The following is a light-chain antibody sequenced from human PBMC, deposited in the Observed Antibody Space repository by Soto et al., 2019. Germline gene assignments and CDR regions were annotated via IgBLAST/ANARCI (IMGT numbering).Light chain of an antibody. CDR3: QQFHYYPHT. CDR1: HTIATY. J-gene: IGKJ2*01. V-gene: IGKV1-39*01. Sequence: IQMTQSPSSLSASVGDGVTLTCRASHTIATYLNWYQQKPGQVPEVLIYGASRLHFGVPSMFTGSGYGTEVTLTINNLQPEDFAIYYCQQFHYYPHTFGQGTKLEVK. CDR2: GAS.